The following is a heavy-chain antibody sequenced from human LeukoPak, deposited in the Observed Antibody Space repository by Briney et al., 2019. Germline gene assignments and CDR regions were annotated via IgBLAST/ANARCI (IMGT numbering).Heavy chain of an antibody. CDR3: ARHLGYSGYEPTNWFDP. Sequence: PSETLSLTCTVSGGSISSYYWSWIRQPPGKGLEWIGYIYYSGSTNYNPSLKSRVTISVDTSKNQFSLKLSSVTAADTAVYYCARHLGYSGYEPTNWFDPWGQGTLVTVSS. J-gene: IGHJ5*02. CDR2: IYYSGST. V-gene: IGHV4-59*08. CDR1: GGSISSYY. D-gene: IGHD5-12*01.